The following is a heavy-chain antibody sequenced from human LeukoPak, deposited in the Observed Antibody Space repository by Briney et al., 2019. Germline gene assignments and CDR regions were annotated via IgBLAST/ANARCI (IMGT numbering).Heavy chain of an antibody. Sequence: SETLSLTCTVSGGSISSYYWSWIRQPPGKGLEWIGYIYNSGSTNYNPSLKSRVTISVDTSKNQFSLKLSSVTAADTAVYYCARHGNLVVSANYYYMDVWGTGTTVTVSS. J-gene: IGHJ6*03. V-gene: IGHV4-59*08. CDR3: ARHGNLVVSANYYYMDV. D-gene: IGHD2-2*01. CDR1: GGSISSYY. CDR2: IYNSGST.